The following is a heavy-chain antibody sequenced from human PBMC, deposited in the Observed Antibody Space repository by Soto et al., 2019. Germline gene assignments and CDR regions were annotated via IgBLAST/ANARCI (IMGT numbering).Heavy chain of an antibody. Sequence: XGSLRLSCAASGFTFSSYAMSWIRQAPGKGLEWVSAINGSGGSKYYADSVKGRFTTSRDNTKNTLYLQRNSLRAEDTAVYYWAKGKVVPAGTPFDHWGQGTLVTVSS. CDR2: INGSGGSK. CDR1: GFTFSSYA. J-gene: IGHJ5*02. V-gene: IGHV3-23*01. D-gene: IGHD2-2*02. CDR3: AKGKVVPAGTPFDH.